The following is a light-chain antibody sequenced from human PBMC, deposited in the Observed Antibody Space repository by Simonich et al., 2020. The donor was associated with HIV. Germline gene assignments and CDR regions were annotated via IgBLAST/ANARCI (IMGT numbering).Light chain of an antibody. CDR1: QGISRW. Sequence: DIQMTQSPSSVSASVGDRVTITCRASQGISRWLAWYQQKPGKAPKLLIYAASSLQSEGPSRFSGSGSGTDFTLTISSLQPEDFATYYCQQYNSYPWTFGQGTKVEIK. J-gene: IGKJ1*01. CDR2: AAS. CDR3: QQYNSYPWT. V-gene: IGKV1D-16*01.